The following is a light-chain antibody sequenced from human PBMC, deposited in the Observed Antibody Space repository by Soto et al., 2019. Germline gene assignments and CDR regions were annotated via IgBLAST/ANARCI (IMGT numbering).Light chain of an antibody. V-gene: IGKV1-39*01. CDR3: QQSYSTLP. Sequence: DIQMAQAPSSLSASVGDRVTVTCRASQSISSYLNWYQQKPGKAPKLLIYAASSLQSGVPSRFSGSGSGTDFTLTISSLQPEDFATYYCQQSYSTLPFGQGTDWRL. J-gene: IGKJ5*01. CDR1: QSISSY. CDR2: AAS.